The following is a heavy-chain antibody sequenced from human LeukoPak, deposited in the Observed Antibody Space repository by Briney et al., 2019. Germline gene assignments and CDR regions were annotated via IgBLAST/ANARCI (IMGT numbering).Heavy chain of an antibody. V-gene: IGHV1-2*02. CDR3: ARAGTESRWGLPRADYYYMDV. CDR1: GYTFTGYY. J-gene: IGHJ6*03. Sequence: ASVKVSCKASGYTFTGYYMHWGRQAPGQGLEWMGWINPNSGGTKYAQKFQGRVTLTRDTSINAAYMELSNLRSDDTAVYYCARAGTESRWGLPRADYYYMDVGAKGTTVTVPS. CDR2: INPNSGGT. D-gene: IGHD2-21*02.